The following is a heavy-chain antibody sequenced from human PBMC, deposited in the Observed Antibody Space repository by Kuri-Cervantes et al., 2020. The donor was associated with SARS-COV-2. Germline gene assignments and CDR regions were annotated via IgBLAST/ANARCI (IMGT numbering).Heavy chain of an antibody. V-gene: IGHV3-74*01. CDR3: ARGQQLIDY. CDR2: INSDGSST. CDR1: GFTFSSYW. Sequence: GESLKISCAASGFTFSSYWMHWVRQAPGKGLVWVSRINSDGSSTSYADSVKGRFTISRDNAKNSLYLQMNSLRAEDTAVYYCARGQQLIDYWGQGTLVTVSS. D-gene: IGHD6-13*01. J-gene: IGHJ4*02.